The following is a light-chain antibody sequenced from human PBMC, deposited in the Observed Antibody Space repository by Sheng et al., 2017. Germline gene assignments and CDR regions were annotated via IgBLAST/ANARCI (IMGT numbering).Light chain of an antibody. J-gene: IGLJ2*01. CDR3: QSADESGTSVV. V-gene: IGLV3-25*03. Sequence: SSELTQSPAVSLSPGQTAAITCSGDALSRQHIYWYQHKAGQAPILVIYRDTERPSGIPGRFSGSSFGTTATLTIYAVQPEDEAVYYCQSADESGTSVVFGGGTKLTV. CDR2: RDT. CDR1: ALSRQH.